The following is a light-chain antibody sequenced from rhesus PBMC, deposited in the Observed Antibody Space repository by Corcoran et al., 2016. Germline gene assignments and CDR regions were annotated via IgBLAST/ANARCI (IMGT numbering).Light chain of an antibody. J-gene: IGKJ1*01. CDR2: KAA. CDR3: PNGYGTPPT. V-gene: IGKV1-74*01. CDR1: ENANNY. Sequence: DIQMTQSPSSLSASMGDRVTITCRASENANNYLNCYQQKPGKAPKVLIYKAATLKSGVPSRFSGRGSGSTDTFTISIWQPEDVAVYYCPNGYGTPPTFGQGTKVEIK.